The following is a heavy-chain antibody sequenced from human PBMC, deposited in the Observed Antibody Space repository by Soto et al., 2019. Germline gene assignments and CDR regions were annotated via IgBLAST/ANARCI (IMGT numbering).Heavy chain of an antibody. CDR1: GGSIIIGGSS. J-gene: IGHJ4*02. D-gene: IGHD2-15*01. V-gene: IGHV4-30-2*01. Sequence: PSETLSLTCAVSGGSIIIGGSSWSWIRQPPGKGLEWIGYIYHSGSTYYNPSLKSRVTILVDRSKNQFSLKLSSVTAADTAVYYCARGEVVALGYWGQGTLVTVS. CDR3: ARGEVVALGY. CDR2: IYHSGST.